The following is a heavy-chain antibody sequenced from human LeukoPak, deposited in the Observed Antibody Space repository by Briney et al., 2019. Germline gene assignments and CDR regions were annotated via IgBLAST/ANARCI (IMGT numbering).Heavy chain of an antibody. V-gene: IGHV4-34*01. J-gene: IGHJ6*03. Sequence: SETLSLTCAVYGGSVSGYYWSWIRQPPGKGPEWIGEINHSGSTNNNPSLKSRVTISVDTSKNQFSLKLSSVTAADTAVYYCARGRYYYGSGSYPRYYYYYYMDVWGKGTTVTVSS. CDR3: ARGRYYYGSGSYPRYYYYYYMDV. CDR1: GGSVSGYY. CDR2: INHSGST. D-gene: IGHD3-10*01.